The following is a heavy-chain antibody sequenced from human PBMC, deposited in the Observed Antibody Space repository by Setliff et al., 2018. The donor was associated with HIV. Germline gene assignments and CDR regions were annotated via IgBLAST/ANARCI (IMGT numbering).Heavy chain of an antibody. CDR3: ASVSGIDWFDP. Sequence: GESLKISCKGSGNRFTSYWIDWVRPTPGKGLEWMGIIYLGDSDTKYSTSFQGQVTISADKSTSTADLQWTSLKASDSAMYYCASVSGIDWFDPWGQGTLVTVSS. J-gene: IGHJ5*02. CDR1: GNRFTSYW. D-gene: IGHD3-10*01. CDR2: IYLGDSDT. V-gene: IGHV5-51*01.